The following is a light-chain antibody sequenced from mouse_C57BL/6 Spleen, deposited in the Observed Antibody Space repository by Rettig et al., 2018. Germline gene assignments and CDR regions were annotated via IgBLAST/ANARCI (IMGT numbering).Light chain of an antibody. CDR3: QNGHSFPLT. CDR2: YAS. J-gene: IGKJ5*01. Sequence: DIVMTQSPATLSVTPGDRVSLSCRASQSISDYFHWYQQKSHESPRLLIKYASQSISGIPSRFSGSGSGSDFTLSINSVEPEDVGVYYCQNGHSFPLTFGAGTKLELK. CDR1: QSISDY. V-gene: IGKV5-39*01.